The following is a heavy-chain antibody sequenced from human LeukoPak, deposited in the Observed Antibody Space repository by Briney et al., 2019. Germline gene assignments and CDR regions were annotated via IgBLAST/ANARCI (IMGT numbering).Heavy chain of an antibody. J-gene: IGHJ2*01. CDR2: IYHSGST. CDR3: ARVTHGSGYDSDWYFDL. Sequence: SETLSLTCAVSGGSISSGGYSWSWIRQPPGKGLEWIGYIYHSGSTYYNPSLKSRVTISVDRSKNQFSLKLSSVTAADTAVYYCARVTHGSGYDSDWYFDLWGRGTLVTVSS. V-gene: IGHV4-30-2*01. D-gene: IGHD5-12*01. CDR1: GGSISSGGYS.